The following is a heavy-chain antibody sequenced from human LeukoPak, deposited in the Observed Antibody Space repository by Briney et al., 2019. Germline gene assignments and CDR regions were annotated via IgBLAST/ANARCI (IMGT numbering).Heavy chain of an antibody. D-gene: IGHD1-1*01. CDR1: GYTFTNYD. J-gene: IGHJ6*02. Sequence: GASVKVSCKASGYTFTNYDINWVRQATGQGLEWMGWVNPNSHNTGYAQKFQGRVTMTMSTSINTAYMGLSSLRSEDTAVYYCARAKTSTTTGYYYYGMDVWGQGTTVTVSS. V-gene: IGHV1-8*01. CDR3: ARAKTSTTTGYYYYGMDV. CDR2: VNPNSHNT.